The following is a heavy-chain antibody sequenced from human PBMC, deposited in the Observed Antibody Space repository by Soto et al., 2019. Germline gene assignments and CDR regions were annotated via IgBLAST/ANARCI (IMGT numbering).Heavy chain of an antibody. V-gene: IGHV4-34*01. D-gene: IGHD2-15*01. CDR3: ARTLKILNYYYYYMDV. CDR2: INHSGST. CDR1: GGSFSGYY. J-gene: IGHJ6*03. Sequence: QVQLQQWGAGLLKPSETLSLTCAVYGGSFSGYYWSWIRQPPGKGLEWIGEINHSGSTNYNPSLKSRVTISVDTSKNQFSLKLSSVTAADTAVCYCARTLKILNYYYYYMDVWGKGTTVTVSS.